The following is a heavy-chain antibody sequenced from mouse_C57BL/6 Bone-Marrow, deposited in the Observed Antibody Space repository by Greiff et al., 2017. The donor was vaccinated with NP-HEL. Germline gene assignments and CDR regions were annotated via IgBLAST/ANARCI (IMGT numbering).Heavy chain of an antibody. J-gene: IGHJ3*01. CDR1: GFTFSNYW. V-gene: IGHV6-3*01. CDR3: TGLLSAY. CDR2: IRLKSDNNAT. Sequence: DVQLRESGGGLVQPGGSMKLSCVASGFTFSNYWMNWVRQSPEKGLEWVAQIRLKSDNNATHYAESVKGMFTISRDDSKRSVYLQMNNLRAEDTGIYYCTGLLSAYWGQGTLVTVSA.